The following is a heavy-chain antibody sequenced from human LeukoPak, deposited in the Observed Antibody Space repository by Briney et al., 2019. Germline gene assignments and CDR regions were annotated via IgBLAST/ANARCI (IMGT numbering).Heavy chain of an antibody. D-gene: IGHD3-10*01. J-gene: IGHJ4*02. Sequence: GASVKVSCKASGCTFTGYYMHWMRQAPGQGPEWMGWINPNSGDTNYAQKFQGRVTMTRDTSISTAYMELSRLRSDDTAVYYCARDLSYYGSGSYYFDYWGQGTLVTVSS. CDR3: ARDLSYYGSGSYYFDY. CDR1: GCTFTGYY. V-gene: IGHV1-2*02. CDR2: INPNSGDT.